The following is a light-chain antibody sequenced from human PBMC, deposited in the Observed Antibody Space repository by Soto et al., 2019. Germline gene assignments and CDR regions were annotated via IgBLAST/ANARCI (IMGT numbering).Light chain of an antibody. Sequence: QSALTQPASVSGSPGQSITISCTGTSSDVGGYNYVSWYQQHPGKVPRLMIYEVSNRPSGLSNRFSGSKSGNTASLTISGLQAEDEADYYCSSYTTSSTHVVFGGGTQLTVL. CDR3: SSYTTSSTHVV. CDR2: EVS. V-gene: IGLV2-14*01. J-gene: IGLJ2*01. CDR1: SSDVGGYNY.